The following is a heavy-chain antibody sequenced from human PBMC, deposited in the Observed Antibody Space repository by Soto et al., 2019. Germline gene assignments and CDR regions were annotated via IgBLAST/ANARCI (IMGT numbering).Heavy chain of an antibody. CDR2: IVVGSGNT. CDR3: AAGDPHATRCHSPYY. J-gene: IGHJ4*01. CDR1: GFTFITST. D-gene: IGHD2-21*02. Sequence: SVKVSCKASGFTFITSTVQWVRQARGQPLEWLGWIVVGSGNTIYAQNFQERVTFTRDESTSTAYMELSSLRFEDTGLPPSAAGDPHATRCHSPYYWG. V-gene: IGHV1-58*01.